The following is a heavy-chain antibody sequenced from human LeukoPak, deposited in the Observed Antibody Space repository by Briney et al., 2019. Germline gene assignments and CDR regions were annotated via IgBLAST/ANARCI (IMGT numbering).Heavy chain of an antibody. J-gene: IGHJ4*02. CDR2: IYYSGNT. V-gene: IGHV4-59*08. CDR3: ARINWNYFDY. Sequence: SETLSLTCTVSGGSISSYYWSWIRQPPGKGLEWIGYIYYSGNTNYNPSLKSRLTMSADRSRNQFSLKLNSVTAADTAVYYCARINWNYFDYRGQGILVTVSS. D-gene: IGHD1-1*01. CDR1: GGSISSYY.